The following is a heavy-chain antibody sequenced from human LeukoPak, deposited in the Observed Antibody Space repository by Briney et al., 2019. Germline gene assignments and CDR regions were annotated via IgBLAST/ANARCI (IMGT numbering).Heavy chain of an antibody. Sequence: PSETLSLTCTVSGGSISTYYWNWIRQPAGKGLEWIGRIYTSGSTNYNPSLKSRVTMSVDTSKNQFSLKLSSVTAADTAVYYCARLTWELPPGGLYYNYYIDVWDKGATVTVSS. D-gene: IGHD1-26*01. J-gene: IGHJ6*03. V-gene: IGHV4-4*07. CDR2: IYTSGST. CDR3: ARLTWELPPGGLYYNYYIDV. CDR1: GGSISTYY.